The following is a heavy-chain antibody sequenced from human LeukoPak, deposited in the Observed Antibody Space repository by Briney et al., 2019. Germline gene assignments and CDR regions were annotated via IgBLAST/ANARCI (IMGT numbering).Heavy chain of an antibody. V-gene: IGHV3-49*03. CDR1: GFTFGDYA. CDR3: TTEGYYVSGIY. J-gene: IGHJ4*01. Sequence: SLRCDFTASGFTFGDYAISWFRQAPGEGQEWVGFIRSKAHGGTTEYAASVKGRFTISRDDSKSIAYLQMDSLKTEDTAVYYCTTEGYYVSGIYWGTGTLVTVSS. D-gene: IGHD3-10*01. CDR2: IRSKAHGGTT.